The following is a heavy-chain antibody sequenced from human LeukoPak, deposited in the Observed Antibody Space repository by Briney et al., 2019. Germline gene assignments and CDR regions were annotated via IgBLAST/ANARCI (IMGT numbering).Heavy chain of an antibody. CDR2: ISSSSSTI. CDR3: ARDLRFGKLVTFARRRFDY. CDR1: GFTFSSYS. J-gene: IGHJ4*02. D-gene: IGHD3-10*01. V-gene: IGHV3-48*02. Sequence: PGGSLRLSCAASGFTFSSYSMNWVRQAPGKGLEWVSYISSSSSTIYYADSVKGRFTISRDNAKNSLYLQMNSLRDEDTAVYYCARDLRFGKLVTFARRRFDYWGQGTLVTVSS.